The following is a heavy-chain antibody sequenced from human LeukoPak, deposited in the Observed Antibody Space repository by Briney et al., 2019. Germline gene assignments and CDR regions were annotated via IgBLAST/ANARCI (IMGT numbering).Heavy chain of an antibody. CDR3: TTDALYAGGAFDI. D-gene: IGHD5/OR15-5a*01. Sequence: GGSLRLSCAASGFTFSNAWMSWVRQAPGKGLEWVGHIKSKTDGGTTDYAAPVKGRFTISRDDSKNTLYLQMNSLKTEDTAVYYCTTDALYAGGAFDIWGQGTMVTVSS. J-gene: IGHJ3*02. CDR2: IKSKTDGGTT. V-gene: IGHV3-15*01. CDR1: GFTFSNAW.